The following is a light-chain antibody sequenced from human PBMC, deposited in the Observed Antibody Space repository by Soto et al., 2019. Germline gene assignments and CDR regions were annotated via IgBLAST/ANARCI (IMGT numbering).Light chain of an antibody. CDR2: LTS. J-gene: IGKJ2*01. Sequence: DIHMTQSPSSLSASVGDRVTITCRASQSVSTSLNWFQQKPGKAPKLLIYLTSTLQSGVPSRFSGSGSRTDFTVTIDSLQPEDVVTYYCQQSYSTPPTFGQGTKLQIK. CDR3: QQSYSTPPT. V-gene: IGKV1-39*01. CDR1: QSVSTS.